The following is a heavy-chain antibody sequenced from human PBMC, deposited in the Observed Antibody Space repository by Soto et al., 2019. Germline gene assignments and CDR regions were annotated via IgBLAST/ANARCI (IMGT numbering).Heavy chain of an antibody. D-gene: IGHD4-17*01. CDR2: INPNSGGT. CDR3: ARSVTTVTIDY. Sequence: RASVKVSCKASGYTFTGYYMHWVRQAPGQGLEWMGWINPNSGGTNYAQKFQGRVTMTRDTSISTAYMGLSRLRSDDTAMYYCARSVTTVTIDYWGQGTLVTVSS. CDR1: GYTFTGYY. V-gene: IGHV1-2*02. J-gene: IGHJ4*02.